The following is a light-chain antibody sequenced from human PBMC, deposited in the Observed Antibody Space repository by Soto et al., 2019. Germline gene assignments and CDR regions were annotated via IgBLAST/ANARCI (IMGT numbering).Light chain of an antibody. J-gene: IGKJ1*01. Sequence: EVVMTQSPATLSVSPGERATLSCRASQSVSNNLAWYQQKPGQAPRLLIYGASNRATGIPARFSGSGSGTEFPLTLSSLQSEDFAVYYCQQYNNWWTFGQGTKVEIK. CDR2: GAS. CDR1: QSVSNN. V-gene: IGKV3-15*01. CDR3: QQYNNWWT.